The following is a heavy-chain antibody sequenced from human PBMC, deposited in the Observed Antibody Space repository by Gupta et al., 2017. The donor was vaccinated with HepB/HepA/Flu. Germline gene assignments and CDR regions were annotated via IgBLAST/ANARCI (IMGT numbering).Heavy chain of an antibody. Sequence: QVQLVQSGAEVQKPGASMKVSCKASGYTFTDYYMHWVRQAPGQGPEWMGWINPNSGDTNYAQKFQGRVTMTRDRSINTAYMELNTLRSDDTAVYYCARGYSLYHFWAHWGQGTLVTVSS. CDR3: ARGYSLYHFWAH. CDR1: GYTFTDYY. D-gene: IGHD3-3*01. V-gene: IGHV1-2*02. CDR2: INPNSGDT. J-gene: IGHJ1*01.